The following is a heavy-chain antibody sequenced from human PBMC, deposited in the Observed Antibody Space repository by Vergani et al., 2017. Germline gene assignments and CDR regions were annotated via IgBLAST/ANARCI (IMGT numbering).Heavy chain of an antibody. CDR1: GFTFSSYA. Sequence: QVQLVESGGGVVQPGRSLRLSCAASGFTFSSYAMHWVRQAPGKGLEWVAVISYDGSNKYYADSVKGRFTISRDNSKNTLYLQMNSLRAEDTAVYYCARGPLGRSWFDPWGQGTLVTVSS. CDR3: ARGPLGRSWFDP. CDR2: ISYDGSNK. V-gene: IGHV3-30-3*01. J-gene: IGHJ5*02. D-gene: IGHD3-10*01.